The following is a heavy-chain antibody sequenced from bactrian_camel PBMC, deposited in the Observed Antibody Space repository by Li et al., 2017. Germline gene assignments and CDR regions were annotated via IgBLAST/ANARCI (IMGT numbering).Heavy chain of an antibody. J-gene: IGHJ6*01. CDR3: AAEPRQHESCVGSVVAIWAFGT. CDR2: IYTGGTHR. CDR1: GDTYSGNC. D-gene: IGHD6*01. Sequence: QLVESGGGSVQAGGSLNLSCAASGDTYSGNCMGWFRQAPGKDREGIAAIYTGGTHRYYADSVKGRFTISQDNSKNTVYLQMNSLKPEDTAIYYCAAEPRQHESCVGSVVAIWAFGTTGQGTQVTV. V-gene: IGHV3S40*01.